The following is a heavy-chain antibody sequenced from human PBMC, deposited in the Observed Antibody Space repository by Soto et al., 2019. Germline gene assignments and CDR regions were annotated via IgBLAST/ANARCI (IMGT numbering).Heavy chain of an antibody. CDR3: ASSRGYSYRWFDP. Sequence: SETLSLTCAVSGCSISSSNWWSWVRQPPGKGLEWIGEIYHSGSTNYNPSLKSRVTISVDKSKNQFSLKLSSVTAADTAVYYCASSRGYSYRWFDPWGQGTLVTVSS. CDR1: GCSISSSNW. D-gene: IGHD5-18*01. V-gene: IGHV4-4*02. J-gene: IGHJ5*02. CDR2: IYHSGST.